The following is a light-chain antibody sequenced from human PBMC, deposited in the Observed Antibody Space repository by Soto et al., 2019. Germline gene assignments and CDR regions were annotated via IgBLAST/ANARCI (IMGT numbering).Light chain of an antibody. CDR2: DVT. Sequence: QSVLTQPASVSGSPGQSITISFTGTSSDVGGYHYVSWYQQHPVNAPKLMTYDVTNRPAGVSDRFSGSKSGNTASLTISGLQGEDDADYYCSSDTSSSPPYGFGTGTKL. J-gene: IGLJ1*01. CDR3: SSDTSSSPPYG. CDR1: SSDVGGYHY. V-gene: IGLV2-14*01.